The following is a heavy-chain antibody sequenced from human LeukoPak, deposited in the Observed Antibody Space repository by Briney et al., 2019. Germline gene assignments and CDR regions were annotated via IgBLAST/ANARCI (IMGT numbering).Heavy chain of an antibody. CDR1: GFTFSSYW. V-gene: IGHV3-7*01. J-gene: IGHJ4*02. D-gene: IGHD5-24*01. Sequence: GGSLRLSCAASGFTFSSYWMSWVRQAPGKGLEWVANIKQDGSEKYYVDSVKGRFTISRDNSKNTLYLQMNSLRAEDTAVYYCARVLRWLQAEFDYWGQGTLVTVSS. CDR2: IKQDGSEK. CDR3: ARVLRWLQAEFDY.